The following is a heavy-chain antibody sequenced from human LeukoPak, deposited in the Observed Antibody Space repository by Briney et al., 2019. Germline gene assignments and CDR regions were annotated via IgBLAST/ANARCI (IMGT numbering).Heavy chain of an antibody. CDR3: ARLGAVAGAFDS. CDR1: GFTFSNYW. V-gene: IGHV3-74*01. Sequence: GGSLRLSCAASGFTFSNYWMRWARQGPGKGLVWVSRIKSDGSSTTYADSVKGRFTISRDNAKNTLYLQMNSLRAEDTAVYYCARLGAVAGAFDSWGQGTMVTVSS. D-gene: IGHD6-19*01. J-gene: IGHJ3*02. CDR2: IKSDGSST.